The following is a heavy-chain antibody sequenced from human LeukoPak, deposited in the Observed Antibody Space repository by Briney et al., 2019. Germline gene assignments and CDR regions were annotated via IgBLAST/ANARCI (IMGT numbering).Heavy chain of an antibody. Sequence: GGSLRLSCAASGFTFSNYGMHWVLQAPGKGLAWASTISGSGENTDYADSVKGRFTISRDNAKNTLSLRMNSLSAEDTAVYYCAREGLGTVGKAGTFDYWGQGTLVTVSS. CDR1: GFTFSNYG. CDR3: AREGLGTVGKAGTFDY. J-gene: IGHJ4*02. CDR2: ISGSGENT. V-gene: IGHV3-23*01. D-gene: IGHD6-13*01.